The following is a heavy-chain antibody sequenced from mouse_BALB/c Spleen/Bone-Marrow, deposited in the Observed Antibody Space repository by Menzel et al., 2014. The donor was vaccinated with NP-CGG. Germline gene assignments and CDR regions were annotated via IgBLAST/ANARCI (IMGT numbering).Heavy chain of an antibody. V-gene: IGHV5-12-1*01. CDR3: ARHMIRGFAY. CDR1: GFAFSSYD. CDR2: ISSGGGST. Sequence: EVKLVESGGGLVKPGGSLKLSCAASGFAFSSYDMSWVRPTPEKRLEWVAYISSGGGSTYYSDTVKGRFTISRDNAKNTLYLEMSSLKSEDTAMYYCARHMIRGFAYWGQGTLVTVSA. J-gene: IGHJ3*01. D-gene: IGHD2-4*01.